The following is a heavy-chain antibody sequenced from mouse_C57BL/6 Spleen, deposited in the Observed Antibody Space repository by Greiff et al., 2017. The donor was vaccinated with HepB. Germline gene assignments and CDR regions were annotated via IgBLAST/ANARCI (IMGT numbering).Heavy chain of an antibody. J-gene: IGHJ2*01. CDR1: GFTFSDYG. Sequence: EVKVVESGGGLVKPGGSLKLSCAASGFTFSDYGMHWVRQAPEKGLEWVAYISSGSSTIYYADTVKGRFTISRDNAKNTLFLQMTSLRSEDTAMYYCARDNYGYFGYWGQGTTLTVSS. V-gene: IGHV5-17*01. CDR2: ISSGSSTI. D-gene: IGHD1-1*02. CDR3: ARDNYGYFGY.